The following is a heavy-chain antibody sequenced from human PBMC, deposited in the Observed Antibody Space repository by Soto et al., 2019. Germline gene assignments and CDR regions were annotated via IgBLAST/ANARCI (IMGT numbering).Heavy chain of an antibody. Sequence: SETLSLTCTVSGGSISSSSYYWGWIRQPPGKGLEWIGSIYYSGSTYYNPSLKSRVTISVDTSKNQFSLKLSSVTAADTAVYYCAGSTVTTQSRWPYYFDYWGQGTLVTVSS. J-gene: IGHJ4*02. D-gene: IGHD4-17*01. CDR3: AGSTVTTQSRWPYYFDY. CDR2: IYYSGST. V-gene: IGHV4-39*01. CDR1: GGSISSSSYY.